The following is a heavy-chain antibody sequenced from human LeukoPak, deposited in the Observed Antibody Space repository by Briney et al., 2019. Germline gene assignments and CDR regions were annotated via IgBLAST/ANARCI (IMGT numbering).Heavy chain of an antibody. V-gene: IGHV4-59*01. CDR2: IYYSGTT. CDR3: ARAAYSGSYHSDY. Sequence: SETLSLTCTVSGGSITSYYWSWIRQPPGKGLECIGYIYYSGTTYYNPSLKSRVTISVDTSKNQFSLKLSSVTAADTAVYCCARAAYSGSYHSDYWGQGTLVTVSS. J-gene: IGHJ4*02. CDR1: GGSITSYY. D-gene: IGHD1-26*01.